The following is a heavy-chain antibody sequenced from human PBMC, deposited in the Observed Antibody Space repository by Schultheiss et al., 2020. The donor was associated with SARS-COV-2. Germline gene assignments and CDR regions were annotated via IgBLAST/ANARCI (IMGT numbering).Heavy chain of an antibody. CDR3: AKDLSSGSDY. CDR2: IYGGGST. J-gene: IGHJ4*02. D-gene: IGHD6-19*01. V-gene: IGHV3-53*01. Sequence: GGSLRLSCAASGFTVSSNYMSWVRQAPGKGLEWVSVIYGGGSTNYADSVKGRFTISRDNSKNTLYLQMNSLRAEDTALYYCAKDLSSGSDYWGQGTLVTVSS. CDR1: GFTVSSNY.